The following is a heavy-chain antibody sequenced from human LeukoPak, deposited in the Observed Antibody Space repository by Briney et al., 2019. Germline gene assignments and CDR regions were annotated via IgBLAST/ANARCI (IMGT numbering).Heavy chain of an antibody. D-gene: IGHD3-22*01. Sequence: GGSLRLSCAASGFTFSSYAMSWVRQAPGKGLEWVSAISGSGGSTYYADSVKGRFTISRDKSKNTLYLQMNSLRAEDTAVYYCARLVVYYYDSSGYYKTEYFQHWGQGTLVTVSS. J-gene: IGHJ1*01. CDR3: ARLVVYYYDSSGYYKTEYFQH. V-gene: IGHV3-23*01. CDR1: GFTFSSYA. CDR2: ISGSGGST.